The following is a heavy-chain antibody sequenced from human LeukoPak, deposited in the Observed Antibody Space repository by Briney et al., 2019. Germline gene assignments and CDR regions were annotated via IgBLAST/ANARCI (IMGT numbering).Heavy chain of an antibody. CDR2: ISSSGSTI. J-gene: IGHJ4*02. D-gene: IGHD4-23*01. CDR3: ARDPRSGGNFNFDY. CDR1: GFTFSSYE. Sequence: PGGSLRLSCAASGFTFSSYEMNWVRQAPGKGLEWVSYISSSGSTIYYADSVKGRFTISRDNAKNSLYLQMNSLRAEETAVYYCARDPRSGGNFNFDYWGQGTLVTVSS. V-gene: IGHV3-48*03.